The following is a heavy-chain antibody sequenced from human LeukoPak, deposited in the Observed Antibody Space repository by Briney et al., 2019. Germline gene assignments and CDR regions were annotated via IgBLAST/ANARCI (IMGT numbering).Heavy chain of an antibody. Sequence: GGSLRLSCTASGLSLNSYAISWVRQVPGKGLEWVSASSSSDDGKWYADSVRGRFTISRDTSKNTVYLQMNSLRAEDTAVYYCAKDQGSGWPHDAFDIWGQGTMVTVSS. J-gene: IGHJ3*02. CDR2: SSSSDDGK. CDR1: GLSLNSYA. V-gene: IGHV3-23*01. CDR3: AKDQGSGWPHDAFDI. D-gene: IGHD6-19*01.